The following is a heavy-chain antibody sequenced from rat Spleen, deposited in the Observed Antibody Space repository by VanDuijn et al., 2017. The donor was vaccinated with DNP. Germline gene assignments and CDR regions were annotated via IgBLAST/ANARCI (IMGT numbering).Heavy chain of an antibody. CDR3: TTTHYFDGWFPFDY. J-gene: IGHJ2*01. CDR2: NSYDGSSA. V-gene: IGHV5-29*01. D-gene: IGHD1-12*02. Sequence: EVQLVESGGGLVLPGSPLEISCAASGFTFSDYYMAWVRQAPTKGLEWVATNSYDGSSAYYRDSVKGRFTLSRDNAESTLYLQMDSLRSEDTATYYCTTTHYFDGWFPFDYWGQGVMVTVSS. CDR1: GFTFSDYY.